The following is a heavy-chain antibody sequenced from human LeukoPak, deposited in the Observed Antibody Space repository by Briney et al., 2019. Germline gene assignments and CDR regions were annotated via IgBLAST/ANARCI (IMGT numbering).Heavy chain of an antibody. CDR1: GFTFSSYA. V-gene: IGHV3-23*01. CDR2: ISGSVGST. Sequence: PGGSLRLSCAASGFTFSSYAMSWVRQAPGKGLEWGSAISGSVGSTYYADSVKGRFTISRDNSKDTLYLQMNSLRAEDTAVYYCAKGISEGGQYSYYYYGMDVWGQGTTVTVSS. J-gene: IGHJ6*02. D-gene: IGHD2-15*01. CDR3: AKGISEGGQYSYYYYGMDV.